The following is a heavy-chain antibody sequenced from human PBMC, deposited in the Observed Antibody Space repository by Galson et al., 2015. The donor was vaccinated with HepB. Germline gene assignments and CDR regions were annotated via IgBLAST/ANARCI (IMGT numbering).Heavy chain of an antibody. CDR3: ARERINIADEGSALDI. CDR2: LWYDGSNK. CDR1: GLTFSTYG. J-gene: IGHJ3*02. Sequence: SLRLSCAVSGLTFSTYGMHWVRQAPGKGLEWVAVLWYDGSNKNYADSVKGRFTIFRDNSNNMLYLQMNSLRAEDTAVYYCARERINIADEGSALDIWGQGTMVTVSS. D-gene: IGHD6-13*01. V-gene: IGHV3-33*01.